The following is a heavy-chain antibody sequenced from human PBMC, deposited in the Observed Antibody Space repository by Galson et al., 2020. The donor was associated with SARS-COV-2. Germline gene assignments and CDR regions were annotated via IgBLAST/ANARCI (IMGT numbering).Heavy chain of an antibody. CDR3: ARETDGYTSSWYDY. D-gene: IGHD6-13*01. J-gene: IGHJ4*02. CDR2: ISYDGPKR. Sequence: GGSLRLSCRASGFTFSSSAMHWVRQAPGKGLEWVAIISYDGPKRYNSDSVKGRFTISRDNSKNTLYLQMDSLTTEDTAVYYCARETDGYTSSWYDYWGQGTLVTVSS. V-gene: IGHV3-30*04. CDR1: GFTFSSSA.